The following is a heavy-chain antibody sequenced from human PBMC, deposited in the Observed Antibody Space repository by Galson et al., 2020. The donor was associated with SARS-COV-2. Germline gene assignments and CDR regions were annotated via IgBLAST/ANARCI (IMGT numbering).Heavy chain of an antibody. D-gene: IGHD3-9*01. CDR3: ARGYDILTGYRFDY. V-gene: IGHV1-8*01. CDR2: MNPNSGNT. J-gene: IGHJ4*02. CDR1: GYTFTSYD. Sequence: ASVKVSCKASGYTFTSYDINWVRQATGQGLEWMGWMNPNSGNTGYAQKFQGRVTMTRNTSLSTAYMELSSLRSEDTAVYYCARGYDILTGYRFDYWGQGTLVTVSS.